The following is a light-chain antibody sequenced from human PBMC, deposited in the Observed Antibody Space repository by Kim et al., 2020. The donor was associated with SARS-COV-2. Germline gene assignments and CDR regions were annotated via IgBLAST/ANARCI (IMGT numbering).Light chain of an antibody. CDR2: GAS. CDR1: QSVSSSY. Sequence: SPGERATLSCRASQSVSSSYLAWYQQKPGQAPGLLIYGASSRATGIPDRFSGSGSGTDFTLTISRLEPEDFAVYYCQQYGSSPMTFGQGTKVDIK. V-gene: IGKV3-20*01. CDR3: QQYGSSPMT. J-gene: IGKJ1*01.